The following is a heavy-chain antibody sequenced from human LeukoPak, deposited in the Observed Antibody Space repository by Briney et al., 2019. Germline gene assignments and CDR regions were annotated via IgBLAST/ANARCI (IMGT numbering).Heavy chain of an antibody. CDR3: ARAVGPYDY. CDR1: GFTFSSYS. V-gene: IGHV3-33*08. J-gene: IGHJ4*02. CDR2: IWYDGSNK. Sequence: GGSLRLSCAASGFTFSSYSMNWVRQAPGKGLEWVAVIWYDGSNKYYADFVKGRFTISRDNSKNTLYLQMNSLRAEDTAIYYCARAVGPYDYWGQGTLVTVSS.